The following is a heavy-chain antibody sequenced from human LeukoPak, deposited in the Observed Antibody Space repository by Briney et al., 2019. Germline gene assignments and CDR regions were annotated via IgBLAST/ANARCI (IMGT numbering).Heavy chain of an antibody. CDR1: GYTFTSYG. CDR2: ISAYNGNT. Sequence: ASVKGSCKASGYTFTSYGISWVRQAPGQGLEWMGWISAYNGNTNYAQKLQGRVTMTTDTSTSTAYMELRSLRSDDTAVYYCAREYVSRFVELLNDYWGQGTLVTVSS. J-gene: IGHJ4*02. V-gene: IGHV1-18*01. D-gene: IGHD3-10*01. CDR3: AREYVSRFVELLNDY.